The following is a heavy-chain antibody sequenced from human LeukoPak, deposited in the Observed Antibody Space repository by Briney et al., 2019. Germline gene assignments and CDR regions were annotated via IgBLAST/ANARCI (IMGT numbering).Heavy chain of an antibody. CDR3: ARESRQQLVDY. CDR1: GGSISSYY. V-gene: IGHV4-59*12. Sequence: SETLSLTCTVSGGSISSYYWSWIRQPPGKGLEWIGYIYYSGSTNYNPSLKSRATISVDTSKNQFSLKLSSVTAADTAVYYCARESRQQLVDYWGQGTLVTVSS. CDR2: IYYSGST. D-gene: IGHD6-13*01. J-gene: IGHJ4*02.